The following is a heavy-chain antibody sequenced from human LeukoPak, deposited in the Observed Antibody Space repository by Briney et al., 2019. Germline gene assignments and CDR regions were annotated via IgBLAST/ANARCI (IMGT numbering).Heavy chain of an antibody. CDR2: ISSSSSYI. Sequence: PGGSLRLSCAASGFTFSSYSMNWVRQAPGKGLEWVSSISSSSSYIYYADSVKGRFTISRDNAKNSLYLRMNSLRAEDTAVYYCARDHDFWRGYFDYWGQGTLVTVSS. CDR1: GFTFSSYS. D-gene: IGHD3-3*01. V-gene: IGHV3-21*01. CDR3: ARDHDFWRGYFDY. J-gene: IGHJ4*02.